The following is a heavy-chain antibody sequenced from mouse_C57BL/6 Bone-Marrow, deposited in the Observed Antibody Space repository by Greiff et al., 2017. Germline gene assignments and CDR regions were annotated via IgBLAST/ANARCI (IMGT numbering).Heavy chain of an antibody. Sequence: EVQLQQSGPELVKPGASVKISCKASGYTFTDYYMNWVKQSHGKSLEWIGDINPNNGGTSYNQKFKGKATLTVDKSSSTAYMELRSLTSEDSAVYYCASIVAKGFDYWGQGTTLTVSS. V-gene: IGHV1-26*01. CDR3: ASIVAKGFDY. CDR1: GYTFTDYY. J-gene: IGHJ2*01. CDR2: INPNNGGT. D-gene: IGHD1-1*01.